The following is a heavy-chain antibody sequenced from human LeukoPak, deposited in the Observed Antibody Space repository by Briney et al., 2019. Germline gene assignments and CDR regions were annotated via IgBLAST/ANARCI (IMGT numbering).Heavy chain of an antibody. CDR2: ISGSGSTV. CDR3: ARVGAGNVFDY. D-gene: IGHD1-26*01. J-gene: IGHJ4*02. CDR1: AFTFSDDY. Sequence: GGSLRLSCAASAFTFSDDYMSWIRQAPGKGLEWVSYISGSGSTVYYADSVKGRFTISRDNAKNSLYLQMNSLRAEDTAVYYCARVGAGNVFDYWGQGTLVTVSS. V-gene: IGHV3-11*01.